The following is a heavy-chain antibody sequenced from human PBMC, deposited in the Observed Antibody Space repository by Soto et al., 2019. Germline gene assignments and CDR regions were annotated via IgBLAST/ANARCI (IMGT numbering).Heavy chain of an antibody. Sequence: GGSLRLSCAASGLTFSSYGMHWVRQAPGKGLEWVAAISHDGSNKLYADSVKGRFTVSRDNSRNTVYLQMNSLRAEDTAVHYCAKDQTWALDYWGQGALVTVSS. CDR2: ISHDGSNK. J-gene: IGHJ4*02. D-gene: IGHD3-16*01. CDR3: AKDQTWALDY. V-gene: IGHV3-30*18. CDR1: GLTFSSYG.